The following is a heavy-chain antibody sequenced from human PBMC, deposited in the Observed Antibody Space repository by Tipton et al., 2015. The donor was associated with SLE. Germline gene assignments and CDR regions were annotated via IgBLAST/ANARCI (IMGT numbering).Heavy chain of an antibody. J-gene: IGHJ1*01. V-gene: IGHV4-59*11. CDR1: GGSISSHY. CDR3: ARGREDCSGGSCYLPAEYFQH. D-gene: IGHD2-15*01. CDR2: IYYSGST. Sequence: TLSLTCTVSGGSISSHYWSWIRQPPGKGLEWIGYIYYSGSTNYNPSLKSRVTISVDTSKNQFSLKLSSVTAADTAVYYCARGREDCSGGSCYLPAEYFQHWGQGSLVTVSS.